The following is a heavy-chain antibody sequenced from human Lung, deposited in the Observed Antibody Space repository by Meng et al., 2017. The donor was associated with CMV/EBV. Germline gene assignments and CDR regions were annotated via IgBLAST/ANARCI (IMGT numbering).Heavy chain of an antibody. V-gene: IGHV3-21*01. CDR1: RFTFSSYS. CDR2: ISSSSSYI. Sequence: GESLKISCAASRFTFSSYSMNWVRQAPGKGLEWVSSISSSSSYIYYADSVKGRFTISRDNAKSSLYLQMNSLRAEDTAVYYCAREGYDYDSGNYYYYFDHWGQGTLVTVSS. J-gene: IGHJ4*02. D-gene: IGHD3-10*01. CDR3: AREGYDYDSGNYYYYFDH.